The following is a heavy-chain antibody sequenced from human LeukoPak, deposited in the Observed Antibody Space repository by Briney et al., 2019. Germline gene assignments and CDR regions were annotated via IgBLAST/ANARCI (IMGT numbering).Heavy chain of an antibody. D-gene: IGHD5-18*01. J-gene: IGHJ4*02. Sequence: SETLSLTCTVSGGSISSYYRSWIRQPPGKGLEWIGYIYYSGSTNYIPSLKSRVTISVDTSKNQFSLKLSSVTAADTAVYYCARADTAMVNLNYFDYWGQGTLVTVSS. CDR1: GGSISSYY. CDR2: IYYSGST. V-gene: IGHV4-59*01. CDR3: ARADTAMVNLNYFDY.